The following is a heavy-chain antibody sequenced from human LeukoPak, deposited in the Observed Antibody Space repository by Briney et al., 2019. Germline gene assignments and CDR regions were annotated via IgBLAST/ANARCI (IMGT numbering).Heavy chain of an antibody. CDR3: ASGPYCSGGSCYIAEYFQH. CDR1: GFTFSSYS. J-gene: IGHJ1*01. V-gene: IGHV3-21*01. Sequence: GGSLRLSCAASGFTFSSYSMNWVRQAPGKGLEWVSSISSSSSYIYYADSMKGRFTISRDNAKNSLYLQMNSLRAEDTAAYYCASGPYCSGGSCYIAEYFQHWGQGTLVTVSS. D-gene: IGHD2-15*01. CDR2: ISSSSSYI.